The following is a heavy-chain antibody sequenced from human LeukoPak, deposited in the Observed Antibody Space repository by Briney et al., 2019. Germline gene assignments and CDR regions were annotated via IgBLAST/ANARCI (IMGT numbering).Heavy chain of an antibody. CDR3: ARHLYSSSAGDYYYYYMDV. CDR2: IYYSGST. Sequence: SETLSLTCTVSGGSISSSSYYWGWIRQPPGKGLVWIGSIYYSGSTYYNPSLKSRVTISVDTSKNQFSLKLSSVTAADTAVYYCARHLYSSSAGDYYYYYMDVWGKGTTVTVSS. V-gene: IGHV4-39*01. J-gene: IGHJ6*03. CDR1: GGSISSSSYY. D-gene: IGHD6-6*01.